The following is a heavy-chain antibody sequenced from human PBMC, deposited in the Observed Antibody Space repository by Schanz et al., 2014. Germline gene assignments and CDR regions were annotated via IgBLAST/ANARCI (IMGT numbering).Heavy chain of an antibody. CDR1: GFVFGDYY. D-gene: IGHD2-15*01. V-gene: IGHV3-11*03. CDR3: AKTPREYCNYDNCPNWFDS. J-gene: IGHJ5*01. CDR2: ISDSGTYT. Sequence: VQLLESGGGLVQPGGSLRLSCAASGFVFGDYYMTWIRQAPGKGLEWLSYISDSGTYTNYADSVKGRFTISRDNSKNTLYLQMNSLRAEDTAVYYCAKTPREYCNYDNCPNWFDSWGQGTLVTASS.